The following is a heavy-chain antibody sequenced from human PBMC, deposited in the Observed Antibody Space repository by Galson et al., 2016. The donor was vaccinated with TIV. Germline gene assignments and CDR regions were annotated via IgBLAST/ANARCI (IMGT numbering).Heavy chain of an antibody. Sequence: SLRLSCAASGFTFSDYYMSWVRQTPGKGLQWVGRIRNRGKSHTTKYAASVEGRFMVSRDDSRNSLYLQMNSLTTEDTAIYYCARGPGPTNSYNSGWDYWGPGTLVTVSS. CDR2: IRNRGKSHTT. D-gene: IGHD1-1*01. CDR1: GFTFSDYY. V-gene: IGHV3-72*01. CDR3: ARGPGPTNSYNSGWDY. J-gene: IGHJ4*02.